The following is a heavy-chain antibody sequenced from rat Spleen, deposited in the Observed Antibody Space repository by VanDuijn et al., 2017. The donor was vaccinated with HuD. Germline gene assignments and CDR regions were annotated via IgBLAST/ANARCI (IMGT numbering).Heavy chain of an antibody. J-gene: IGHJ3*01. CDR1: GFSLTSYT. Sequence: QVQLKESGPGLVQPSQTLSLTCTVSGFSLTSYTISWVRQPPGKGLEWIAAILTGGNTYYNPALKSLLSISRNTSKSQVFLKMNILQTEDTAMYFCARGWERFAYWGQGTLVTVSS. CDR3: ARGWERFAY. V-gene: IGHV2-6*01. D-gene: IGHD5-1*01. CDR2: ILTGGNT.